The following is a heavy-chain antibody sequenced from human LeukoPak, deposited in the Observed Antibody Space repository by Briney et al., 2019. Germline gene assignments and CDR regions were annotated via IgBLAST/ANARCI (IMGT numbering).Heavy chain of an antibody. Sequence: PSETLSLTCTVSGGSISSGGYYWSWIRQHPGKGLEWIGYIYYSGSTYYNPSLKSRVTISVDTSKNQFSLKLSSVTAAGTAVYYCASSQQLAFDYWGQGTLVTVSS. CDR3: ASSQQLAFDY. CDR1: GGSISSGGYY. V-gene: IGHV4-31*03. D-gene: IGHD6-13*01. CDR2: IYYSGST. J-gene: IGHJ4*02.